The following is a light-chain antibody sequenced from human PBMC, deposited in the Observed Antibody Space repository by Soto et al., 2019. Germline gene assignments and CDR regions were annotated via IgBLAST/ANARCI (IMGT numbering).Light chain of an antibody. CDR1: GSNIGSYP. CDR2: STN. CDR3: AAWDDSLGGSYV. J-gene: IGLJ1*01. Sequence: QSALTQPPSAPGTPGQRVTISCSGSGSNIGSYPVNWYQQFPGTAPKLLIYSTNQRPSGVPGRFSGSKSGTSASLAISGLQSDDEADYYCAAWDDSLGGSYVFGSGTKLTVL. V-gene: IGLV1-44*01.